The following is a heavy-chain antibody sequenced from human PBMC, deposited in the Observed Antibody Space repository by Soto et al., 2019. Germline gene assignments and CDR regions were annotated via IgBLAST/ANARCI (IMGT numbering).Heavy chain of an antibody. J-gene: IGHJ3*02. CDR2: MNPNSGNT. CDR3: ARGYSSSWYWHIGAFDI. Sequence: ASVKVSCKASGYTFTSYDINWVRQATGQGLEWTGWMNPNSGNTGYAQKFQGRVAMTRNTSISTAYMELSSLRSEDTAVYYCARGYSSSWYWHIGAFDIWGQGTMVTVSS. V-gene: IGHV1-8*01. D-gene: IGHD6-13*01. CDR1: GYTFTSYD.